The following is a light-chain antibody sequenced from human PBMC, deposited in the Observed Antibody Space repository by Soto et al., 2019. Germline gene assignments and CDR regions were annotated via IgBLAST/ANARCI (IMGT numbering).Light chain of an antibody. Sequence: QSALTQPASVSGSPGQSITISCTGTSSDVGSYNLVSWYQQHPGKAPKLMIYEDTKRPSGVSNRFSGSKSGNTASLTISGLQAEDEADYYCSSYAGSTTYVVFGGGPKLTVL. V-gene: IGLV2-23*01. CDR1: SSDVGSYNL. CDR3: SSYAGSTTYVV. J-gene: IGLJ2*01. CDR2: EDT.